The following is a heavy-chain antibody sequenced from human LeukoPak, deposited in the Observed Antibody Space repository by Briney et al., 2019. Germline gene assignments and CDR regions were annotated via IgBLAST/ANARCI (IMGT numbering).Heavy chain of an antibody. CDR2: INSDGSST. J-gene: IGHJ4*02. CDR1: GFTFSSYW. CDR3: ARVLGGSYLDPYPYFDY. Sequence: GGSLRLSCEASGFTFSSYWMHWVRQAPGKGLVWVSRINSDGSSTSYADSVKGRFTISRDNAKNTLYLQMNSLRAEDTAVYYCARVLGGSYLDPYPYFDYWGQGTLVTVSS. D-gene: IGHD1-26*01. V-gene: IGHV3-74*01.